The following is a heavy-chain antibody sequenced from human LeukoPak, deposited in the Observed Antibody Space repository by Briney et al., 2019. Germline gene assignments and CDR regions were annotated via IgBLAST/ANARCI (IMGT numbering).Heavy chain of an antibody. J-gene: IGHJ3*02. CDR1: GGSISSYY. D-gene: IGHD1-26*01. Sequence: SETLSLTCTVSGGSISSYYWSWIRQPPGKGLEWIGYIYYSGSTNYNPSLKSRVTISVDTSKNQFSLKLSSVTAADTAVYYCARVVIGDSGSYRGGALDIWGQGTMVTVSS. CDR3: ARVVIGDSGSYRGGALDI. V-gene: IGHV4-59*01. CDR2: IYYSGST.